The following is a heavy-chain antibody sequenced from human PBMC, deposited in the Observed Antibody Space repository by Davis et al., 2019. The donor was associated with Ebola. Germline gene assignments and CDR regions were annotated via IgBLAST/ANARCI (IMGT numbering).Heavy chain of an antibody. V-gene: IGHV3-9*01. CDR2: ISWNSGSI. Sequence: PGGSLRLSCVASGFTFDDYAMHWVRQAPGKGLEWVSGISWNSGSIGYADSVKGRFTISRDNAKNSLYLQMNSLRAEDTALYYCAKDSSSSGYYYYGMDVWGQGTTVTVSS. D-gene: IGHD6-6*01. CDR3: AKDSSSSGYYYYGMDV. CDR1: GFTFDDYA. J-gene: IGHJ6*02.